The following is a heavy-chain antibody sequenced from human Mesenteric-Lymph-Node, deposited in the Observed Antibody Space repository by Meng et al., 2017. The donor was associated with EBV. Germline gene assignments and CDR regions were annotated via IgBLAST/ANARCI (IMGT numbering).Heavy chain of an antibody. CDR2: ISGSGGST. J-gene: IGHJ4*02. CDR3: ANNGGVWQQLDY. CDR1: GFTFSSYA. Sequence: EVQLVESGGGLVQPGGSLRLSWAASGFTFSSYAMSWVRQAPGKGLEWVSAISGSGGSTYYADPVKGRFTISRDNSKNTLYLQINSLRADDTAVYYCANNGGVWQQLDYWGQGTLVTVSS. D-gene: IGHD6-13*01. V-gene: IGHV3-23*04.